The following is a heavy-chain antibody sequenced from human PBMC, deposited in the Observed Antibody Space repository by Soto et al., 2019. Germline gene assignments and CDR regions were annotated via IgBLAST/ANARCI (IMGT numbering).Heavy chain of an antibody. V-gene: IGHV3-30*18. CDR2: ISYDGSNK. CDR3: AKDWGEYDFWGGYYRGAGYYGMDV. D-gene: IGHD3-3*01. Sequence: QVQLVESGGGVVQPGRSLRLSCAASGFTFSSYGMHWVRQAPGKGLEWVAVISYDGSNKYYADSVKGRFTISRDNSKNTLYLQMNSLRAEDTAVYYCAKDWGEYDFWGGYYRGAGYYGMDVWGQGTTVTVSS. J-gene: IGHJ6*02. CDR1: GFTFSSYG.